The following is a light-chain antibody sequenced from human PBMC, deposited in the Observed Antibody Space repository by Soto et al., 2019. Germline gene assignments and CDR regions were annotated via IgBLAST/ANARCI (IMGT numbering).Light chain of an antibody. CDR2: LNRDGSH. CDR3: QTWGTGIGI. J-gene: IGLJ2*01. CDR1: SGHSNYA. V-gene: IGLV4-69*01. Sequence: QPVLTQSPSASASLGASVKLTCTLSSGHSNYAIAWHQQQPEKGPRYLMKLNRDGSHSKGDGIPNRFSGSSSGAERYLTISRLQSEDDADYYCQTWGTGIGIFGGGTKLTVL.